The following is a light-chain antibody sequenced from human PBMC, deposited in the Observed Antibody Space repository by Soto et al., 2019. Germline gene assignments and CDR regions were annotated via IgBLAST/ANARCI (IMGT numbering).Light chain of an antibody. CDR1: QSVSTRY. J-gene: IGKJ2*01. CDR3: HQFGSSPPAFT. CDR2: GAS. V-gene: IGKV3-20*01. Sequence: ESMLTQSPGTLSLSPGERAILSCRASQSVSTRYLAWYQQQPGQAPRLLIYGASIRATGIPDRFSGSGSGTDFTLTISRLEPEDFAVYYCHQFGSSPPAFTFGQGTKLEI.